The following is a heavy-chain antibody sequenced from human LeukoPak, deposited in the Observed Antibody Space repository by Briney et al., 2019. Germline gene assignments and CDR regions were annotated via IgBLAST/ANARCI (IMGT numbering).Heavy chain of an antibody. D-gene: IGHD2-15*01. V-gene: IGHV1-69*13. CDR1: GGTFSSYA. Sequence: ASVKVSCKASGGTFSSYAISWVRQAPGQGLEWMGGIIPIFGTANYAQKFQGRVTITADESTSTAYMELSSLRSEDTAVYYCARGGNYGYCSGGSCLFDYWGQGTLVTVSS. J-gene: IGHJ4*02. CDR2: IIPIFGTA. CDR3: ARGGNYGYCSGGSCLFDY.